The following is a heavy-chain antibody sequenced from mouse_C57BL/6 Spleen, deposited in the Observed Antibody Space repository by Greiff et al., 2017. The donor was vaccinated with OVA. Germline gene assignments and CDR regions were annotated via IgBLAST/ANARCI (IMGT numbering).Heavy chain of an antibody. CDR2: ISNGGGST. Sequence: EVKLVESGGGLVQPGGSLKLSCAASEFTFSDYYMYWVRQTPEKRLEWVAYISNGGGSTYYPDTVKGRFTISRDNAKNTLYLQMSRLKSEDTAMYYCARKEITTVVATDYAMDYWGQGTSVTVSS. CDR1: EFTFSDYY. D-gene: IGHD1-1*01. CDR3: ARKEITTVVATDYAMDY. J-gene: IGHJ4*01. V-gene: IGHV5-12*01.